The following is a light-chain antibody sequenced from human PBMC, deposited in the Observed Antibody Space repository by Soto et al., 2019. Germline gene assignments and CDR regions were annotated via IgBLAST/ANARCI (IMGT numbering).Light chain of an antibody. CDR1: QSISSW. Sequence: DIQMTKSPSALSATAGDRVTITCRASQSISSWLAWYQHKPGKAPKLLIYDASNLDSGVPSRFSGSGSGTEFSLTISNLQPDDCATYYCQQYENYWTFGQGTNVDI. J-gene: IGKJ1*01. V-gene: IGKV1-5*01. CDR2: DAS. CDR3: QQYENYWT.